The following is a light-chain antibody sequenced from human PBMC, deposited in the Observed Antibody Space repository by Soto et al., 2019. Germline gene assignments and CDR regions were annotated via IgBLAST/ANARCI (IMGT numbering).Light chain of an antibody. CDR1: QSISTY. V-gene: IGKV1-39*01. Sequence: DIQMTQSPSSLSAFVGDRITITCRASQSISTYLNWYQLKPGKAPKLLIYAASSLQSGVPSRFSGSGSGTDFTLTISSLQPEDFASYICQQSLSTHPTFGGGTKVEIK. CDR3: QQSLSTHPT. CDR2: AAS. J-gene: IGKJ4*01.